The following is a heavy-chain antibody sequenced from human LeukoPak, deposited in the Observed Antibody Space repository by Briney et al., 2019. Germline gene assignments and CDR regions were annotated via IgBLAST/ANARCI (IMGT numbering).Heavy chain of an antibody. CDR2: ISWNSGNK. CDR1: GFTFDDYA. D-gene: IGHD3-10*01. J-gene: IGHJ4*02. CDR3: AKYNYGELLAYGFFDY. V-gene: IGHV3-9*01. Sequence: GGSLRLSCAASGFTFDDYAMHWVRQAPGKGLEWVSSISWNSGNKVYADSVKGRFTISRDNAKNSLYLQMNSLRDEDTALYHCAKYNYGELLAYGFFDYWGQGTLVTVSS.